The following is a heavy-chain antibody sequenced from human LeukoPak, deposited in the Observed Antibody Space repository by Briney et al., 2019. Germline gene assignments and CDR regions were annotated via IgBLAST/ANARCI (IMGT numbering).Heavy chain of an antibody. CDR2: IYHSGST. D-gene: IGHD3-3*01. V-gene: IGHV4-4*02. CDR3: ARDRRRFLEWFQAWFDP. Sequence: SETLSLTCAVSGGSISSSNWWSWVRQPPGKGLEWIGEIYHSGSTNYNPSLKSRVTISVDTSKNQFSLKLSSVTAADTAVYYCARDRRRFLEWFQAWFDPWGQGTLVTVSS. J-gene: IGHJ5*02. CDR1: GGSISSSNW.